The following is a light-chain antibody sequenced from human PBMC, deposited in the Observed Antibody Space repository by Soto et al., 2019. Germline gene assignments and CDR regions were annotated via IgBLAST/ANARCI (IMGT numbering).Light chain of an antibody. CDR3: SSYADSTRYV. V-gene: IGLV2-8*01. CDR1: SSDVGGYNY. J-gene: IGLJ1*01. Sequence: QSVLTQPPSASGSPGQSVTISCTGSSSDVGGYNYVSWYQQHPGKAPKLMIYEVSKRPSGVPDRFSGSKSGNTASLTVSGLQAEDEADYYCSSYADSTRYVFGTGTKVTVL. CDR2: EVS.